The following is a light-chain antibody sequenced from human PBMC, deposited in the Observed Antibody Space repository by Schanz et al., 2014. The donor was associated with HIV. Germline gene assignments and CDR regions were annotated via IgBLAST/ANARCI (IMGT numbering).Light chain of an antibody. J-gene: IGLJ2*01. Sequence: QSVLTQPPSVSAAPGQKVTISCSGSSSNIGSNYVSWYRQLPGTAPTLLIYDNIKRPSGIPDRLSGSKSGTSATLGITGLQAGDEADYYCGAWDSGRRAVVFGGGTKLTVL. CDR3: GAWDSGRRAVV. CDR1: SSNIGSNY. CDR2: DNI. V-gene: IGLV1-51*01.